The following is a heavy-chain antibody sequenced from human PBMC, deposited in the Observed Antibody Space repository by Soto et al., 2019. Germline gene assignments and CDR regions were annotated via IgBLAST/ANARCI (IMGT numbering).Heavy chain of an antibody. CDR3: VQTTGWPGFDF. Sequence: EVQLVESGGGLIQPGGSLRLSCAASGFSVSSKYMTWVRQAPGKGLEWVAVIYGGGTTYYEDSVKGRFTISRDNSKNTLYLQMTSLRAEDTAVYYCVQTTGWPGFDFWGQGTLVTVSS. J-gene: IGHJ4*02. CDR2: IYGGGTT. CDR1: GFSVSSKY. V-gene: IGHV3-53*01. D-gene: IGHD6-19*01.